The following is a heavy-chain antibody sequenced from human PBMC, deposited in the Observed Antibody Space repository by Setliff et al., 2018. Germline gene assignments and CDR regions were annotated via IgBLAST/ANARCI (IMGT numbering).Heavy chain of an antibody. CDR1: GFTFSNYG. Sequence: GGSLRLSCVTSGFTFSNYGMTWVRRAPGKGLEWISYISTGSTIIYYADSVKGRFTISRDNANHSLHLQMNSLRAEDTAVYFCAKGGGSRVLVPAAIFEPTDGKDYWGQGTLVTVSS. J-gene: IGHJ4*02. D-gene: IGHD2-2*01. CDR3: AKGGGSRVLVPAAIFEPTDGKDY. CDR2: ISTGSTII. V-gene: IGHV3-48*01.